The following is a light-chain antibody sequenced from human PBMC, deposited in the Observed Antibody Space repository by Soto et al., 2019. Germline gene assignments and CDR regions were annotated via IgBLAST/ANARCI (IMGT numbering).Light chain of an antibody. Sequence: DIQLTQSPSFLSASEGDRVTITCRASQGIHIHLAWYQQKPGKDPKLLIDSAYTLQSGVPSRIIGSGYGTEFTPTINSLQHEDFATYYCQQLNIYPLTFGPGTKVDIK. CDR3: QQLNIYPLT. J-gene: IGKJ3*01. CDR1: QGIHIH. CDR2: SAY. V-gene: IGKV1-9*01.